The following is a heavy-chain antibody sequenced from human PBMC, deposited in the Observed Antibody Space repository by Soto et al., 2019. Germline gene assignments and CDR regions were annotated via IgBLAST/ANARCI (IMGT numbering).Heavy chain of an antibody. CDR1: GYTFTSYG. V-gene: IGHV1-18*04. Sequence: QVQLVQSGAEVKKPGASVKVSCKASGYTFTSYGISWVRQAPGQGLEWMGWISAYNGNTNYAQKLQGRVTMTTDTPTSTAYMELRSLRSDDTAVYYCARYPTPYYDFWSGYFGYGMDVWGQGTTVTVSS. D-gene: IGHD3-3*01. CDR3: ARYPTPYYDFWSGYFGYGMDV. J-gene: IGHJ6*02. CDR2: ISAYNGNT.